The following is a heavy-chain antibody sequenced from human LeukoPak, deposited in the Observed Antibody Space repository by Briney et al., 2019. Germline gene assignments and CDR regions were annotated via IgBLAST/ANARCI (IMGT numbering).Heavy chain of an antibody. CDR1: GFTFSSTA. V-gene: IGHV3-74*01. D-gene: IGHD3-10*01. Sequence: GGSLRLSCAASGFTFSSTAMSWVRQAPGKGLIWVSRINSDESSTSHADSVKGRFTISRDNAKNTLYLQMNSLRAEDTAVYYCARGGFGELFLSWFDPWGQGTLVTVSP. CDR3: ARGGFGELFLSWFDP. CDR2: INSDESST. J-gene: IGHJ5*02.